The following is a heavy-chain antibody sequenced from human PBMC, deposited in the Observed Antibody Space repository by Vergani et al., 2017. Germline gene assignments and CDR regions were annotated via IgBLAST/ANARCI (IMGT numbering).Heavy chain of an antibody. V-gene: IGHV3-53*01. CDR2: IYSDGST. CDR3: SRGRGYSFGYSDY. CDR1: GFTVSTNY. J-gene: IGHJ4*02. D-gene: IGHD5-18*01. Sequence: DVHLAESGGGLIQPGGSLRLSCAASGFTVSTNYMTWVRQAPGKGLEWVSIIYSDGSTYYADSVKGRFTISRDDSKRLAYLQLSGLKTEDTAVYFCSRGRGYSFGYSDYWGQGTLVTVSS.